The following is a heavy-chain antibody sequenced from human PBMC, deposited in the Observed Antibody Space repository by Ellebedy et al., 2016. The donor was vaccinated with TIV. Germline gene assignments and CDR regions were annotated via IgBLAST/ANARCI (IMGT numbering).Heavy chain of an antibody. CDR1: GYSFTNYW. Sequence: PGGSLRLSCKGSGYSFTNYWISWVRQVPGKGLEWMGRIDPSDSYTNYSPSFQGHVTISADKSITTAYLQWNSLKASDTAMYYCARGRSSRWYWFDPWGQGTLVTVSS. J-gene: IGHJ5*02. D-gene: IGHD6-19*01. CDR2: IDPSDSYT. CDR3: ARGRSSRWYWFDP. V-gene: IGHV5-10-1*01.